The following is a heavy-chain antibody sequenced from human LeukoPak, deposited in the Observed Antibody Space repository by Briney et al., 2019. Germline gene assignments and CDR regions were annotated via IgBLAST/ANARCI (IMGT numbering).Heavy chain of an antibody. CDR3: ARAREYSDIFDY. CDR2: INWNGGST. J-gene: IGHJ4*02. Sequence: AGALRLSSAASGFTFDDYGMSWVRQAPRKGLEWVSGINWNGGSTGYADSVKGRFTISRDNAKNSLYLQTNSLRAEDTALYHCARAREYSDIFDYWGQGTLVTVSS. D-gene: IGHD6-6*01. CDR1: GFTFDDYG. V-gene: IGHV3-20*01.